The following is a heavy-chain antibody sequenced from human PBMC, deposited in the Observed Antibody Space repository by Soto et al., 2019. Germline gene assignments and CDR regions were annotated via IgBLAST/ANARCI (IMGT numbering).Heavy chain of an antibody. CDR3: ARLYCSGGSCYSGWFDP. J-gene: IGHJ5*02. CDR2: IIPIFGTA. Sequence: QVQLVQSGAEVKKPGSSVKVSCKASGGTFSSYAISWVRQAPGQGLEWMGGIIPIFGTANYAQKFQGRVMITADESTSTAYMELSSLRSEDTAVYYCARLYCSGGSCYSGWFDPWGQGTLVTVSS. V-gene: IGHV1-69*01. CDR1: GGTFSSYA. D-gene: IGHD2-15*01.